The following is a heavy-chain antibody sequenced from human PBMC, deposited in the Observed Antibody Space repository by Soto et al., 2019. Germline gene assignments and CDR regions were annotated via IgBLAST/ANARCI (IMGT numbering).Heavy chain of an antibody. CDR3: ASGYSGYDYRVDY. D-gene: IGHD5-12*01. V-gene: IGHV4-4*02. Sequence: QVQLQESGPGLVKPLGTLSLTCDVSGGSISSTNWWAWVRQASGKGLEWIGEIYQSGATKYNPSLESRSTISVDKSQNQFSLKLTSVTAADTAFYYCASGYSGYDYRVDYWGQGTLVTVSS. CDR2: IYQSGAT. J-gene: IGHJ4*02. CDR1: GGSISSTNW.